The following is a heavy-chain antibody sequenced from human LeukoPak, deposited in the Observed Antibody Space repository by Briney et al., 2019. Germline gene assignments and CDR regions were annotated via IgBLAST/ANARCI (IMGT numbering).Heavy chain of an antibody. D-gene: IGHD3-9*01. CDR3: AKDITYYDILTGYYDYGMDV. CDR1: GFTFDDYA. V-gene: IGHV3-43*02. CDR2: ISGDGGST. J-gene: IGHJ6*02. Sequence: GGSLRLSCAASGFTFDDYAMHWVRQAPGKGLEWVSLISGDGGSTYYADSVKGRFTISRDNSKNSLYLQMNSLRTEDTALYYCAKDITYYDILTGYYDYGMDVWGQGTTVTVSS.